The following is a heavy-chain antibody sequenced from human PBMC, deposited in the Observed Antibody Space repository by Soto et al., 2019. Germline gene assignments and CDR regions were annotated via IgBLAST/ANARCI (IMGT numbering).Heavy chain of an antibody. V-gene: IGHV4-34*01. Sequence: SETLSLTCAVYGGSFSGYYWSWIRQPPGKGLEWIGEINHSGSTNYNPSLKSRVTISVDTSKNQFSLKLSSVTAADTAVYYCARGPYDFWSGYPSSPFDYWGQGTLVTVSS. CDR3: ARGPYDFWSGYPSSPFDY. CDR1: GGSFSGYY. D-gene: IGHD3-3*01. J-gene: IGHJ4*02. CDR2: INHSGST.